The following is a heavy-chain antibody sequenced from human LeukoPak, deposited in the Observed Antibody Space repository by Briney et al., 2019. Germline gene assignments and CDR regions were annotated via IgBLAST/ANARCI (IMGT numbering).Heavy chain of an antibody. J-gene: IGHJ4*02. CDR2: IYPGYSDT. CDR1: GYSFTSYW. CDR3: ARRFPGRYYFDY. V-gene: IGHV5-51*01. D-gene: IGHD2-21*01. Sequence: GESLKISLKGSGYSFTSYWIGWVRQMPGKGLEGMWVIYPGYSDTRYSPSFQGQVTISADKSISTAYLQWSSLKASDTAMYYCARRFPGRYYFDYGGQGTLVSVSS.